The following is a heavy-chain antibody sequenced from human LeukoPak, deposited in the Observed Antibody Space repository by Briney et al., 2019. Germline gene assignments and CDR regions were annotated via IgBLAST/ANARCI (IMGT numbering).Heavy chain of an antibody. D-gene: IGHD2-2*01. Sequence: GASVKVSCKASGGTFSSYAISWVRQAPGQGLEWMGGIIPIFGTPNYAQKLQGRVTITADKSTSTAYMELSSLRSEDTAVCYCARDSPIVVVPAARYYYYHYMDVWGKGTTVTVSS. CDR3: ARDSPIVVVPAARYYYYHYMDV. CDR2: IIPIFGTP. J-gene: IGHJ6*03. CDR1: GGTFSSYA. V-gene: IGHV1-69*06.